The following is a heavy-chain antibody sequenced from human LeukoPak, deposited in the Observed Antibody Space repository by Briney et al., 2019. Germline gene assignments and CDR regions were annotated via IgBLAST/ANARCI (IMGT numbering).Heavy chain of an antibody. J-gene: IGHJ4*02. D-gene: IGHD2-2*01. CDR2: MNPNSGNT. CDR1: GYTFTSYD. Sequence: ASVKVSCKASGYTFTSYDINWVRHAPGQGLEWMGWMNPNSGNTGYAQKFQGRVTMTRNTSISTAYMELSSLRSEDTAVYYCARVRLGSKGIVVVPALPFDYWGQGTLVTVSS. V-gene: IGHV1-8*01. CDR3: ARVRLGSKGIVVVPALPFDY.